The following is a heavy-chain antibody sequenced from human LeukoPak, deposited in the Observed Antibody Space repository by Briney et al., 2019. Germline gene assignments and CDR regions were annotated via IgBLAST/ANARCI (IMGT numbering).Heavy chain of an antibody. V-gene: IGHV1-2*02. Sequence: ASVKVSCKASGYTFTGYYMHWVRQAPGQGLEWMGWINPNSGGTNYAQKLQGRVTMTTDTSTSTAYMELRSLRSDDTAVYYCARARSLTYSGNYYFDYWGQGTLVTVSS. CDR3: ARARSLTYSGNYYFDY. J-gene: IGHJ4*02. D-gene: IGHD1-26*01. CDR2: INPNSGGT. CDR1: GYTFTGYY.